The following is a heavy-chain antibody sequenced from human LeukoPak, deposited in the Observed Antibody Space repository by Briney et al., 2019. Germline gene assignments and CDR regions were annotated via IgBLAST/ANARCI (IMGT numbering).Heavy chain of an antibody. J-gene: IGHJ3*02. Sequence: SVKVSCKASGFTFTSSAMQWVRQARGQRLEWIGWIVVGSGNTNYAQKFQERVTITRDMSTSTAYMELSSLRSEDTAVYYCAAAPIITMIRGSAFDIWGQGTMVTVSS. CDR1: GFTFTSSA. V-gene: IGHV1-58*02. CDR2: IVVGSGNT. CDR3: AAAPIITMIRGSAFDI. D-gene: IGHD3-10*01.